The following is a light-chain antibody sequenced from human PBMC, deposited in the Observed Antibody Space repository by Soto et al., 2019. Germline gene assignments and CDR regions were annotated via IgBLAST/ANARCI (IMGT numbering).Light chain of an antibody. Sequence: DIQMTQSPSTLSASVGDRVTITCRASQRISYWLAWYQQKPGKAPKLLIYKASILEDGVPSRFSGSGSATEFSLTISSLQPDDSETPYCQQYETYWTFGQGTKVEMK. CDR3: QQYETYWT. CDR2: KAS. CDR1: QRISYW. J-gene: IGKJ1*01. V-gene: IGKV1-5*03.